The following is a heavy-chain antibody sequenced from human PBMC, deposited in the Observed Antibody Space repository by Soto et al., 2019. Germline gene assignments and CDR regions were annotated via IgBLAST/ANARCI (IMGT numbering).Heavy chain of an antibody. D-gene: IGHD3-3*01. Sequence: EVQLLESGGGLVQPGGSLRLSCAASGFTFSSYAMSWVRQAPGKGLEWVSAISGSGGSTYYADSVKGRFTISRDNSKKTLYLQMNSLRAEDTAVYYCAKDGREWLFLYYFDYWGQGTLVTVSS. CDR2: ISGSGGST. V-gene: IGHV3-23*01. CDR3: AKDGREWLFLYYFDY. CDR1: GFTFSSYA. J-gene: IGHJ4*02.